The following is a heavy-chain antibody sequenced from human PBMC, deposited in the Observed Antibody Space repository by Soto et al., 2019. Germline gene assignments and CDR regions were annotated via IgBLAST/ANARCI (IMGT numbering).Heavy chain of an antibody. CDR2: IDPSDSYT. D-gene: IGHD2-2*01. Sequence: PGESLKISCKGSGYSFTSYWISWVRQMPGKGLEWMGRIDPSDSYTNYSPSFQGHATISADKSISTAYLQWSSLKASDTAMYYCARVGYCSSTSCYYYYYGMDVWGQGTTVTVSS. CDR1: GYSFTSYW. CDR3: ARVGYCSSTSCYYYYYGMDV. V-gene: IGHV5-10-1*01. J-gene: IGHJ6*02.